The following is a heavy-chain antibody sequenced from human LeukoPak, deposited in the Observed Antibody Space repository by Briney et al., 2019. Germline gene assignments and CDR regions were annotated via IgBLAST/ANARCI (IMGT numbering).Heavy chain of an antibody. J-gene: IGHJ5*02. CDR2: IYYSGST. Sequence: SETLSLTCTVSGGSISSYYWSCIRQPPGKGLEWIGYIYYSGSTNYNPSLKSRVTISVDTSKNQFSLKLSSVTAADTAVYYCARQRVRYGDYDHWGQGTLVTVSS. CDR3: ARQRVRYGDYDH. D-gene: IGHD2-21*02. CDR1: GGSISSYY. V-gene: IGHV4-59*08.